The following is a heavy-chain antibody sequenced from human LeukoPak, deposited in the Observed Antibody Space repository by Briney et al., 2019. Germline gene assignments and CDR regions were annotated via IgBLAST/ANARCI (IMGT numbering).Heavy chain of an antibody. CDR3: AKDPDCTSGVCYTFFDY. CDR2: IRYDGSNK. Sequence: PGGSLRLSCAASGFTFSSYGMHWVRQAPGKGLEWVAFIRYDGSNKYYADSVKGRFTISRDNSKTTLFLHMNGLRAEDTAVYYCAKDPDCTSGVCYTFFDYWGQGTLVTVSS. V-gene: IGHV3-30*02. D-gene: IGHD2-8*01. CDR1: GFTFSSYG. J-gene: IGHJ4*02.